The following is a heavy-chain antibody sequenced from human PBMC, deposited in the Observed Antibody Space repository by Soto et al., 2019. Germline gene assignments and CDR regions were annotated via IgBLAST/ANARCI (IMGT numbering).Heavy chain of an antibody. Sequence: SQTLSLTCAVAGGSIRHYYGSWIRQPPGKGLEWIGYIFYSGSTKYNPSLKSRVGISVDKSKNQFSLQLTSLTAADTAVYYCARTYGDYTIDLWGQGTLVTVSS. CDR3: ARTYGDYTIDL. CDR1: GGSIRHYY. D-gene: IGHD4-17*01. CDR2: IFYSGST. J-gene: IGHJ5*02. V-gene: IGHV4-59*01.